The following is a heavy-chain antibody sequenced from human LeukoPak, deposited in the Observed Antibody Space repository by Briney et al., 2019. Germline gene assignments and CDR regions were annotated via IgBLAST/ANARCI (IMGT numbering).Heavy chain of an antibody. Sequence: PGGSLRLSCAASGFTFSSYWMHWVRQAPGKGLGWVSYISSSGSTIYYADSAKGRLTISRDNAKNSLYLQMNSLRAEDTAVYYCAELGITMIGGVWGKGTTVTISS. CDR2: ISSSGSTI. V-gene: IGHV3-48*04. D-gene: IGHD3-10*02. J-gene: IGHJ6*04. CDR1: GFTFSSYW. CDR3: AELGITMIGGV.